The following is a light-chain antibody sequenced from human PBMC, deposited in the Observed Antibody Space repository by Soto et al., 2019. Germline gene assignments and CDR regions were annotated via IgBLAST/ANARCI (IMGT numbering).Light chain of an antibody. J-gene: IGKJ4*01. Sequence: EIVLTQSPGTLSLSPGERATLSCRASQSVSNNYLAWYQQKPGQAPRLLIYGASNRATGIPDRFSGSGSGTDFTLTISRLEPEDFAVYYCQQYGDWPLTFGGGTKVDI. V-gene: IGKV3-20*01. CDR2: GAS. CDR1: QSVSNNY. CDR3: QQYGDWPLT.